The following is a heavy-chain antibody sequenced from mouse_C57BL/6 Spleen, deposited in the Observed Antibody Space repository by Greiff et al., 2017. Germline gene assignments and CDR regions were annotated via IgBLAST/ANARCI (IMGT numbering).Heavy chain of an antibody. CDR2: INPYNGGT. J-gene: IGHJ4*01. V-gene: IGHV1-19*01. D-gene: IGHD1-1*01. CDR1: GYTFTDYY. CDR3: ARWDYGSRGAMDY. Sequence: VQLKQSGPVLVKPGASVKMSCKASGYTFTDYYMNWVKQSHGKSLEWIGVINPYNGGTSYNQKFKGKATLTVDKSSSTAYMELNSLTSEDSAVYYCARWDYGSRGAMDYWGQGTSVTVSS.